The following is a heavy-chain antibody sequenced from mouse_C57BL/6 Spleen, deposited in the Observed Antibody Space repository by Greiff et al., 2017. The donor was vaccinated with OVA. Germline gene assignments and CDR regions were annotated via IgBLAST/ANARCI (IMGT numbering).Heavy chain of an antibody. CDR2: IYPRSGNT. CDR1: GYTFTSYG. Sequence: ESGAELARPGASVKLSCKASGYTFTSYGISWVKQRTGQGLEWIGEIYPRSGNTYYNEKFKGKATLTADKSSSTAYMELRSLTSEDSAVYFCARRGSWFAYWGQGTLVTVSA. V-gene: IGHV1-81*01. J-gene: IGHJ3*01. CDR3: ARRGSWFAY.